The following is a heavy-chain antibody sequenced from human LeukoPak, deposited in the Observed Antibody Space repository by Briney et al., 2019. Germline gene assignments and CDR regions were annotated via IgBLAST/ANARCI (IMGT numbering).Heavy chain of an antibody. CDR3: AMGGDIVLMVYAIEDS. D-gene: IGHD2-8*01. J-gene: IGHJ4*02. CDR1: GYTFTGYY. CDR2: INPNSGGT. V-gene: IGHV1-2*02. Sequence: ASVKVSCKASGYTFTGYYMHWVRQAPGQGLEWMGWINPNSGGTNYAQKFQGRVTMTRDTSISTAYMELSRLRSDDTAVYYCAMGGDIVLMVYAIEDSWGQGTLVTVSS.